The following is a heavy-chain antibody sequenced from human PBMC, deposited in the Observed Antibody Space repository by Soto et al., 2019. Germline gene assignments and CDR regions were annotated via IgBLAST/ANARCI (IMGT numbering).Heavy chain of an antibody. V-gene: IGHV3-33*03. D-gene: IGHD1-20*01. CDR1: GFSFSDYG. J-gene: IGHJ4*02. Sequence: QVHLVESGGGVVQPGKSLRVSCAASGFSFSDYGMHWVRQVPGKGLEWVAVIWYDGTKKYYADSVKGRFTISRDNSKQTLYLQMDSLRAKDTAVYFCASEGIDGTTWGQGTLVTVSS. CDR3: ASEGIDGTT. CDR2: IWYDGTKK.